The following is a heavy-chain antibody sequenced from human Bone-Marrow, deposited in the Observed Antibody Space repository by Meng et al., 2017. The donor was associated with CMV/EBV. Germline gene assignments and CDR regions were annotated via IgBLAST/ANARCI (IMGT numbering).Heavy chain of an antibody. CDR1: GFTFSSYS. D-gene: IGHD2-2*02. CDR3: ARTWEREYCSSTSCYTARKYYQH. V-gene: IGHV3-21*01. CDR2: ISSSSSYI. J-gene: IGHJ1*01. Sequence: GGSLRLSCAASGFTFSSYSMNWVRQAPGKGLEWVSSISSSSSYIYYADSVKGRFTISRDNAKNSLYLQMNSQRAEDTAVYYCARTWEREYCSSTSCYTARKYYQHWGQGTLVTVSS.